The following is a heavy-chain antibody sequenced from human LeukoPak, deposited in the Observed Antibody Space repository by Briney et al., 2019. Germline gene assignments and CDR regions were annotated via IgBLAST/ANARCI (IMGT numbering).Heavy chain of an antibody. Sequence: RPGGSLRLSCAASGFTFSSYWMSWVRQAPGKGLEWVANIKQDGSEKYYVDSVKGRFTISRDNAKNSLYLQMNSLRAEDTAVYYCARGGVPDITIFGVVILGPYYYYGMDVWGQGTTVTVSS. CDR2: IKQDGSEK. CDR1: GFTFSSYW. V-gene: IGHV3-7*03. CDR3: ARGGVPDITIFGVVILGPYYYYGMDV. D-gene: IGHD3-3*01. J-gene: IGHJ6*02.